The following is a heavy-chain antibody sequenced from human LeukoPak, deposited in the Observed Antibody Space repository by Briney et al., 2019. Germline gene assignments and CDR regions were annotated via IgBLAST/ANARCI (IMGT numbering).Heavy chain of an antibody. V-gene: IGHV3-30*02. CDR3: AKDPHYYVSGSGWFDP. CDR2: IRYDWSNK. Sequence: GGSLRLSCAASGFTFSSCDMHWVREAPGTGLEWVAFIRYDWSNKYYADAAKDRFTISRDNSKNTLYLQMNSLRAEDTAVYYCAKDPHYYVSGSGWFDPWGQGTLVTVSS. CDR1: GFTFSSCD. J-gene: IGHJ5*02. D-gene: IGHD3-10*01.